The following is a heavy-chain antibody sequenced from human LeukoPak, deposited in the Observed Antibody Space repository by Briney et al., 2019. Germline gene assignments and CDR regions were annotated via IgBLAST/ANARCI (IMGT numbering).Heavy chain of an antibody. V-gene: IGHV1-18*01. CDR3: AREVYYYDSSGPGFDY. J-gene: IGHJ4*02. D-gene: IGHD3-22*01. CDR1: GYTFTSYG. CDR2: ISAYNGNT. Sequence: ASVKDSCKASGYTFTSYGISWVRQAPGQGLEWMGWISAYNGNTNYAQKLQGRVTMTTDTSTSTAYMELRSLRSDDTAVYYCAREVYYYDSSGPGFDYWGQGTLVTVSS.